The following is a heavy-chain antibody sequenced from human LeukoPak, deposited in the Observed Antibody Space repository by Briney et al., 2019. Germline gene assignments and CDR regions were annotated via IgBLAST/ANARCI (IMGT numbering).Heavy chain of an antibody. CDR1: GGPISSHY. Sequence: SETLSLTCTVSGGPISSHYGRWIRQPPGRGLEWIGYIWYSGSTNYEPSFKSRVTVTEDSSKTQVTLKLSSVTAADTTVYYCAILVITDVWVYWSGGSCSYYFDYWGQGTLVTVSS. CDR2: IWYSGST. J-gene: IGHJ4*02. CDR3: AILVITDVWVYWSGGSCSYYFDY. D-gene: IGHD2-15*01. V-gene: IGHV4-59*11.